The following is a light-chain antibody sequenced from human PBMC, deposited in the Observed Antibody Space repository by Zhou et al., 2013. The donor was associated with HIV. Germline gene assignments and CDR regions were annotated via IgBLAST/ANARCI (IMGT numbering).Light chain of an antibody. Sequence: EVVMTQSPATLSASPGERATLSCRASQSVSSSLAWYQQKPGQAPRLLIYGASRRATGIPDRFSGSGSGTDFTLTISRLEPEDFVVYYCLQYGTSPWTFGQGTNVE. CDR1: QSVSSS. V-gene: IGKV3-20*01. CDR2: GAS. CDR3: LQYGTSPWT. J-gene: IGKJ1*01.